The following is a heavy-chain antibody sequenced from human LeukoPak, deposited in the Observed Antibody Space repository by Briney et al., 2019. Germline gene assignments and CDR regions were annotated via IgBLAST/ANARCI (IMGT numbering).Heavy chain of an antibody. V-gene: IGHV1-8*01. Sequence: ASVKVSCKASGYTFTSYDINWVRQATGQGLEWMGWMNPNSGNTGYAQKFQGRVTMTRNTSISTAYMELSSLRSEDTAVYYCARGRITMVRGVTPLDYYYYGIDVWGQGTTVTVSS. CDR1: GYTFTSYD. CDR2: MNPNSGNT. D-gene: IGHD3-10*01. CDR3: ARGRITMVRGVTPLDYYYYGIDV. J-gene: IGHJ6*02.